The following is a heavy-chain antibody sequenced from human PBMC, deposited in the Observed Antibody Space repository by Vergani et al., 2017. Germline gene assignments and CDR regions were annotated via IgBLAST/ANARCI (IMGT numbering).Heavy chain of an antibody. V-gene: IGHV3-21*01. J-gene: IGHJ6*03. CDR1: GFTFSSYS. CDR3: ARDGDNWNYLLGYYMDV. CDR2: ISSSSSYI. Sequence: EVQLVESGGGLVKPGGSLRLSCAASGFTFSSYSMNWVRQAPGKGLEWVSSISSSSSYIYYADSVKGRFTISRDNAKHSLYLQMNSLRAEDTAVYYCARDGDNWNYLLGYYMDVWGKGTTVTVSS. D-gene: IGHD1-7*01.